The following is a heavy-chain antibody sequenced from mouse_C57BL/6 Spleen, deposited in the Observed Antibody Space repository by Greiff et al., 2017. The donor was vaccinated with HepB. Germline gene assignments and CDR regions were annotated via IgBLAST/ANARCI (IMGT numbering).Heavy chain of an antibody. CDR3: TRERYYGSSLYYAMDY. CDR1: GFTFSSYA. V-gene: IGHV5-9-1*02. J-gene: IGHJ4*01. CDR2: ISSGGDYI. Sequence: EVNVVESGEGLVKPGGSLKLSCAASGFTFSSYAMSWVRQTPEKRLEWVAYISSGGDYIYYADTVKGRFTISRDNARNTLYLQMSSLKSEDTAMYYCTRERYYGSSLYYAMDYWGQGTSVTVSS. D-gene: IGHD1-1*01.